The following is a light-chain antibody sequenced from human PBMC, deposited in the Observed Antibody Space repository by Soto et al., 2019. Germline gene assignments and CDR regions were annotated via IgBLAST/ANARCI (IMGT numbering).Light chain of an antibody. CDR2: EVS. Sequence: QSALTQPASVSGSPGQSITISCTGSSNDIGAYKYVSWYQQYPGKAPKLIIFEVSNRPSGVSTRFSGSKSGNTASLTIAGLQAEDEADYHCSSYTTGSTLYVFGGGTKLTVL. CDR3: SSYTTGSTLYV. CDR1: SNDIGAYKY. J-gene: IGLJ1*01. V-gene: IGLV2-14*01.